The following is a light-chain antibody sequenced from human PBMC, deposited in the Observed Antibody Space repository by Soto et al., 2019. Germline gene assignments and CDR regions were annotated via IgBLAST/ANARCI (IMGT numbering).Light chain of an antibody. Sequence: QSALTQPASVAGSPGPSITISCTGTSSDIGGDKFVSWYQQHPGKAPKLMIFDVSNRPSGVSNRFSGSKSGNTASLTISGLQAEDEADYYCNSYTSSRTWVFGGGTKLTVL. CDR3: NSYTSSRTWV. CDR2: DVS. J-gene: IGLJ3*02. V-gene: IGLV2-14*03. CDR1: SSDIGGDKF.